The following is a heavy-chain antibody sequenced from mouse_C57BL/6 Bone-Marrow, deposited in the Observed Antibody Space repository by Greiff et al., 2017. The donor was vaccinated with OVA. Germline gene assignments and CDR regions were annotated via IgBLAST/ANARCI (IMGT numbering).Heavy chain of an antibody. Sequence: VQLQQSGTVLARPGASVKMSCKTSGYTFTSYWMHWVKQRPGQGLEWIGAIYPGNSDTSYNQKFKGKAKLTAVTSASTAYMELSSLTNEDSAVYYCTRENYGSSNGAWFAYWGQGTLVTVSA. V-gene: IGHV1-5*01. J-gene: IGHJ3*01. CDR3: TRENYGSSNGAWFAY. CDR2: IYPGNSDT. CDR1: GYTFTSYW. D-gene: IGHD1-1*01.